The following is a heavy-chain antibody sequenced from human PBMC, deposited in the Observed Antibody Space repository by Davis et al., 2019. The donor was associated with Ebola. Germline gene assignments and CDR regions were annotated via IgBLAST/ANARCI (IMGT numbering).Heavy chain of an antibody. Sequence: GGSLRLSCAASGFSFSSYALSWVRQAPGEGLEWVSTISNSGGSSFYADSVKGRFTISRDNSKNTLYLQMNSLRAEDTAVYYCARGDPSDYWGQGTLVTVSS. J-gene: IGHJ4*02. CDR2: ISNSGGSS. CDR3: ARGDPSDY. CDR1: GFSFSSYA. V-gene: IGHV3-23*01.